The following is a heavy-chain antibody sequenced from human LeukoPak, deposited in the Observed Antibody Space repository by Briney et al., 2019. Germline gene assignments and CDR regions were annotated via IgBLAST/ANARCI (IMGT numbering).Heavy chain of an antibody. CDR1: GGTFNNYT. J-gene: IGHJ4*02. CDR2: ISTYNGNT. D-gene: IGHD3-10*01. CDR3: GRALLGGSDIYTPFSY. V-gene: IGHV1-18*01. Sequence: ASVKVSCKASGGTFNNYTISWVRQAPGQGLEWVGWISTYNGNTNYAPNIQDRVTMTTDTSTSTAYMELRSLRSDDTAVYYCGRALLGGSDIYTPFSYWGQGTLVTVSS.